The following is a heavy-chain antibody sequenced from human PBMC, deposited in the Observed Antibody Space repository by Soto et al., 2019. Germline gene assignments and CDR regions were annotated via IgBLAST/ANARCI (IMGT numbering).Heavy chain of an antibody. V-gene: IGHV1-69*13. J-gene: IGHJ4*02. CDR1: GGTFSSYA. D-gene: IGHD5-18*01. Sequence: SVKVSCKASGGTFSSYAISWVRQAPGQGLEWMGGIIPIFGTSNYAQKFQGRVTITADESTSTAYMELSSLRSEDTAVYYCARGSYVDTAMVPREPFYFEYWGQGTMVIVSA. CDR3: ARGSYVDTAMVPREPFYFEY. CDR2: IIPIFGTS.